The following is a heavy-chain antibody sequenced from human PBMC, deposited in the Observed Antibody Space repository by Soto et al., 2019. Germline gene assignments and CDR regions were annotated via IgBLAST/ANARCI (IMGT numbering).Heavy chain of an antibody. D-gene: IGHD2-15*01. J-gene: IGHJ4*02. CDR3: AKDIRRVKVVVVAAEFDY. CDR1: GFTFDDYA. CDR2: ISWNSGSI. V-gene: IGHV3-9*01. Sequence: EVQLVESGGGLVQPGRSLRLSCAASGFTFDDYAMHWVRQAPGKGLEWVSGISWNSGSIGYADSVKGRFTISRDNAKNSLYLQMNSLRAEDTALYYCAKDIRRVKVVVVAAEFDYWGQGTLVTVSS.